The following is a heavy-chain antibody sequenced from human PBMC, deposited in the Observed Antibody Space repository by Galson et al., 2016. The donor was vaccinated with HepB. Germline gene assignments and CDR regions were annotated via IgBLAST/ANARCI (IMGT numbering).Heavy chain of an antibody. V-gene: IGHV3-21*01. J-gene: IGHJ3*02. CDR3: ARDAQKTLLDAFDI. CDR1: GFTFSSYN. CDR2: ISIGSSYI. Sequence: SLRLSCAASGFTFSSYNMNWVRQAPGKGLEWVSSISIGSSYIYYADSVKGRFTISRDNAKNSMYLQMNSLRAEDTAVYYCARDAQKTLLDAFDIWGQGTMVTVSS.